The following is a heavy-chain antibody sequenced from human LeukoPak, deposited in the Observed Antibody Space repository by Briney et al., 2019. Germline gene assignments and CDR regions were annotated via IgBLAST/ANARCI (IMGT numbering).Heavy chain of an antibody. CDR1: GYTFTTYP. CDR2: IIPIFGTA. J-gene: IGHJ3*02. D-gene: IGHD5-18*01. CDR3: ARDMKRRYSYNAFDI. Sequence: SVKVSCKASGYTFTTYPINWVRQAPGQGLEWMGGIIPIFGTANYAQKFQGRVTITADESTSTAYMELSSLRSEDTAVYYCARDMKRRYSYNAFDIWGQGTMVTVSS. V-gene: IGHV1-69*13.